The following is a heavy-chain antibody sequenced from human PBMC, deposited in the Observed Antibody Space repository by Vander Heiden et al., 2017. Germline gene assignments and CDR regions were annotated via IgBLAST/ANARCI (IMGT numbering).Heavy chain of an antibody. CDR1: GGSISSGGYS. V-gene: IGHV4-30-2*01. J-gene: IGHJ3*02. Sequence: QLQLQESGSGLVKPSQTLSLTCAASGGSISSGGYSWSWIRQPPGKGLECIGYIHHSGSTYYNSGSTYYNPSLKSRVTISVDRYKNQFSLKLSSVTAADTAVYYCARVTGDAFDIWGQGTMVTVSS. CDR2: IHHSGSTYYNSGST. D-gene: IGHD3-9*01. CDR3: ARVTGDAFDI.